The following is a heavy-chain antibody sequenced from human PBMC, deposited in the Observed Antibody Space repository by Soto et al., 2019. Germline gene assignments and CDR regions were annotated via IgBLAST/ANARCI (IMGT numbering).Heavy chain of an antibody. V-gene: IGHV4-59*01. CDR3: ARGVKRGFWSGERSWFEP. CDR1: GGSISSYY. Sequence: SETLSLTCTVSGGSISSYYWSWIRQPPGKGLEWIGYIYYSGSTNYNPSLKSRVTISVDTSKNQFSLKLSSVTAADTAVYYCARGVKRGFWSGERSWFEPWGPGALVTVSS. J-gene: IGHJ5*02. D-gene: IGHD3-3*01. CDR2: IYYSGST.